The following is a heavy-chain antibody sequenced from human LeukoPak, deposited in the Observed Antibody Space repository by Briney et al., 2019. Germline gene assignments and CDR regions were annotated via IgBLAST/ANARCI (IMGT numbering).Heavy chain of an antibody. CDR3: AKETYSSGWYPYFDF. CDR2: INGSGGST. D-gene: IGHD6-19*01. V-gene: IGHV3-23*01. CDR1: GFTFSSYA. J-gene: IGHJ4*02. Sequence: PGGSLRLSCVASGFTFSSYAMSWVRQAPGKGLEWVSGINGSGGSTYYADSVKGRFTISRDNSKNTLFLQMNSLRAEDTAVYYCAKETYSSGWYPYFDFWGQGTLVTVSS.